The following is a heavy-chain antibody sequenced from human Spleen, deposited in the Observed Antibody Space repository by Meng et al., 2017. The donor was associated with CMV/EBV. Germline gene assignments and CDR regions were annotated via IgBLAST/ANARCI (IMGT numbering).Heavy chain of an antibody. CDR3: ARLTLSDSSSWSFDP. CDR2: IYYSGST. CDR1: GGSISSGDYY. V-gene: IGHV4-39*07. Sequence: SETLSLTCTVSGGSISSGDYYWGWIRQTPGKGLEWIGSIYYSGSTYFNPSLKSRVTISVDTSKNQFSLKLSSVTAADTAVYYCARLTLSDSSSWSFDPWGQGTLVTVSS. J-gene: IGHJ5*02. D-gene: IGHD6-13*01.